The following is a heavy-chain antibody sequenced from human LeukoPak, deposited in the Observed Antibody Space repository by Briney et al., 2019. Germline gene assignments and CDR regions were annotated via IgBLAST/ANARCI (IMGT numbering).Heavy chain of an antibody. CDR2: IWYDGSNK. CDR1: GFTFSSYG. D-gene: IGHD3-9*01. V-gene: IGHV3-33*01. Sequence: PGGSLRLSCAASGFTFSSYGMHWVRQAPGKGLEWVAVIWYDGSNKYYADSVKGRFTISRDNSKNTLYLQKNSLRVEDSAVYYCARDEYFEAKFFDYWGQGALVTVSS. J-gene: IGHJ4*02. CDR3: ARDEYFEAKFFDY.